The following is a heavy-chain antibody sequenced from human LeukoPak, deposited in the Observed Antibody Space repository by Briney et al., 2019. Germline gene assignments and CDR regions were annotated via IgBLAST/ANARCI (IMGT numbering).Heavy chain of an antibody. J-gene: IGHJ4*02. V-gene: IGHV3-21*01. CDR2: ISSSSSYI. CDR3: ARVADMVRGVIHYYFEY. D-gene: IGHD3-10*01. Sequence: PGGSLRLSCAASGFTFSSYSMNWVRQAPGKGLEWVSSISSSSSYIYYADSVKGRFTISRDNAKNSLYLQMNSLRAEDTAVYYCARVADMVRGVIHYYFEYWGQGILVTVSS. CDR1: GFTFSSYS.